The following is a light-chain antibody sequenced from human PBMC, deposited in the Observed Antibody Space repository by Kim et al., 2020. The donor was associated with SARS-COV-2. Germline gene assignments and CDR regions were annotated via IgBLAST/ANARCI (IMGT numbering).Light chain of an antibody. CDR3: SSHAAISNFV. CDR1: SSDVGGYNY. Sequence: QSALTQPPSASGSLGQSVTISCTGTSSDVGGYNYVSWYQQHTGTAPKLMIYEVSKRPSGVPDRFSGSKSGNTASLTGSGLQAEDEAEYHCSSHAAISNFVFGTGTKVTVL. J-gene: IGLJ1*01. CDR2: EVS. V-gene: IGLV2-8*01.